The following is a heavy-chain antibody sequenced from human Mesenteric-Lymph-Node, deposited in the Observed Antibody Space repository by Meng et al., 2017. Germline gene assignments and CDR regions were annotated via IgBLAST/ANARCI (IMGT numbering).Heavy chain of an antibody. D-gene: IGHD6-6*01. CDR1: GFTFSTSW. Sequence: GESLKISCAASGFTFSTSWMQWVRQAPGKGLVWVSRIKYDGTFTTYADSVKGRFTISRDNSKNTLYLQMNSLRVEDTAVYYCARDGRWVGTPEYTSDYWGQGTLVTVSS. V-gene: IGHV3-74*01. CDR3: ARDGRWVGTPEYTSDY. CDR2: IKYDGTFT. J-gene: IGHJ4*02.